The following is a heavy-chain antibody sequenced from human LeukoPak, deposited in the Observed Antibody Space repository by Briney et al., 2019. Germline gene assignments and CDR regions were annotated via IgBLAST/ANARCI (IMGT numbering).Heavy chain of an antibody. J-gene: IGHJ4*02. CDR3: ARAVRNQLLSDY. D-gene: IGHD2-2*01. CDR1: GGTFSSYA. Sequence: GASVKVSCKASGGTFSSYAISWVRQAPGQGLEWMGWMNPNSGNTGYVQRFQGRVTMTGDTSISTAYMELSSLMSDDTAVYYCARAVRNQLLSDYWGQGTLVTVSS. CDR2: MNPNSGNT. V-gene: IGHV1-8*02.